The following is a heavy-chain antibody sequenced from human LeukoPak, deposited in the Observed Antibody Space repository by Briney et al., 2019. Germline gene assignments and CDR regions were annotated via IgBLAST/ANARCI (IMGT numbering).Heavy chain of an antibody. Sequence: GGSLRLSCAPSGFTFDSFAMTWVRQAPGKGLEWVSEITGSGGSTYYADSVKGRFTISRDNSKNTLYLQMNSLRAEDTAIYYCARELFDFDYWGQGTLVTVSS. CDR3: ARELFDFDY. J-gene: IGHJ4*02. CDR2: ITGSGGST. D-gene: IGHD3-10*01. CDR1: GFTFDSFA. V-gene: IGHV3-23*01.